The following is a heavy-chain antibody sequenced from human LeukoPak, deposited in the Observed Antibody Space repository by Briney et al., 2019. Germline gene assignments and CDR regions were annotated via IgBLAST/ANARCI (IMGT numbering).Heavy chain of an antibody. J-gene: IGHJ2*01. CDR3: ARSPVVLRYFDWLLTGWYFDL. V-gene: IGHV1-18*01. D-gene: IGHD3-9*01. Sequence: GASVKVSCKASGYTFTSYGISWVRQAPGQGLEWMGWISAYNGNTNYAQKFQGRVTMTRDTSISTAYMELSRLRSDDTAVYYCARSPVVLRYFDWLLTGWYFDLWGRGTLVTVSS. CDR2: ISAYNGNT. CDR1: GYTFTSYG.